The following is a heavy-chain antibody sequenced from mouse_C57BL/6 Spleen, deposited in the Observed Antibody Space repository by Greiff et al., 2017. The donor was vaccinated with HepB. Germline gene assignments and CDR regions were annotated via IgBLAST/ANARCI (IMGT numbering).Heavy chain of an antibody. D-gene: IGHD2-3*01. V-gene: IGHV14-3*01. J-gene: IGHJ2*01. CDR1: GFNIKNTY. Sequence: VHVKQSVAELVRPGASVKLSCTASGFNIKNTYMHWVKQRPEQGLEWIGRIDPANGNTKYAPKFQGKATITADTSSNTAYLQLSSLTSEDTAIYYCARGYDDGYYVPFDYWGQGTTLTVSS. CDR3: ARGYDDGYYVPFDY. CDR2: IDPANGNT.